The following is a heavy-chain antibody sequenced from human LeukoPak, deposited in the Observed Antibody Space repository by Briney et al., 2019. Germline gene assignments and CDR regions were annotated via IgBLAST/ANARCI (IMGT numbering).Heavy chain of an antibody. CDR2: INSDGSTT. CDR3: ARGPGYSSSWYGTDL. V-gene: IGHV3-74*01. CDR1: GFTLSSYW. D-gene: IGHD6-13*01. Sequence: GGSLRLSCAASGFTLSSYWMHWVLQAPGKGLVWVSRINSDGSTTNYADSVKGRFTISRDNAKNTLYLQMDSLRAEDTAVYYCARGPGYSSSWYGTDLWGQGALVTVSS. J-gene: IGHJ5*02.